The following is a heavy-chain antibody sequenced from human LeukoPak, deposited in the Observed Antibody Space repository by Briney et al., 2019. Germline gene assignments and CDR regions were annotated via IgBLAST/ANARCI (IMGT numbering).Heavy chain of an antibody. CDR2: IYSGGIT. J-gene: IGHJ4*02. CDR3: ARNPCGGGTCHHYFDY. Sequence: SETLSLTSTVSGGSISSFYWSWIRQPAGKGLEWIGRIYSGGITNYSPSLKSRVTMSVDTSNNQFSLKLTSMTAADTAVYYCARNPCGGGTCHHYFDYWGQGTLVTVSS. D-gene: IGHD2-21*01. V-gene: IGHV4-4*07. CDR1: GGSISSFY.